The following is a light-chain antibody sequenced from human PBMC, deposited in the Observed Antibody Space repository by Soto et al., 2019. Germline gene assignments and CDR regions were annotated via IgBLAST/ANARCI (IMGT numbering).Light chain of an antibody. CDR2: GAS. V-gene: IGKV3-20*01. Sequence: EIVLTQSPGTLSLSPGERATLSCRASQSVSSSYLAGYQQKPGQAPRLLIYGASSRATGIPDRFSGSGSGKDFTLTISRLEPEDFAVYYCQQYGSSPRTFGQGTKVQI. CDR1: QSVSSSY. J-gene: IGKJ1*01. CDR3: QQYGSSPRT.